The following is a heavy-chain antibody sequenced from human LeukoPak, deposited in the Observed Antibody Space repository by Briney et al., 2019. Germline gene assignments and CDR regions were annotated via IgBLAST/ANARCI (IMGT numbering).Heavy chain of an antibody. D-gene: IGHD1-26*01. J-gene: IGHJ4*02. Sequence: PGRSLRLSCAASGFTFSTYAMHWVRQAPGKGLEWVAVIWYDGSKYYADSVKGRFTISRDNSKNTLYLQMNSLRAEDTAVYYCAKEGSGSFDYWGQGTLVTVSS. CDR1: GFTFSTYA. CDR2: IWYDGSK. V-gene: IGHV3-33*06. CDR3: AKEGSGSFDY.